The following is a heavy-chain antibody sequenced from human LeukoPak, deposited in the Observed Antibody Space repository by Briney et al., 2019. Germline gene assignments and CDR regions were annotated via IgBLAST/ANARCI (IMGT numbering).Heavy chain of an antibody. J-gene: IGHJ6*02. CDR2: IYGDDET. D-gene: IGHD1/OR15-1a*01. V-gene: IGHV3-53*01. CDR1: GFTITTNY. CDR3: AREAVMPVAPVKIGTSDRPLYEYYGLDV. Sequence: PGGSLRLSCAASGFTITTNYMNWVRQAPGKGLEWVSLIYGDDETNYADSVKGRFTISRDNSKNTLYLQMNSLRADDTAVYYCAREAVMPVAPVKIGTSDRPLYEYYGLDVWGQGTTVTVS.